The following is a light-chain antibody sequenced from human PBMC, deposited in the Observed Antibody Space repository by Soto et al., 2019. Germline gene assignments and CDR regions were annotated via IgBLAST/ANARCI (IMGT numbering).Light chain of an antibody. Sequence: EIVLTQSPGTLSLSPGERATLSCRASQSVSSRFLAWYQQKPGQAPRLLMYGASSRATGIPDRFRGSGSGTEYTLTIRNLQSEDFAVYFCQQYHNWPPITFGQGTRREIK. J-gene: IGKJ5*01. CDR3: QQYHNWPPIT. V-gene: IGKV3-20*01. CDR2: GAS. CDR1: QSVSSRF.